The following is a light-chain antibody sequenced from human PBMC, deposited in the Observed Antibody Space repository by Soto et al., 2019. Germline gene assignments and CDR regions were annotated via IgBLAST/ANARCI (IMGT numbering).Light chain of an antibody. V-gene: IGLV2-23*02. J-gene: IGLJ1*01. Sequence: QSALTQPASVSRSPGQSITISCTGTSSDVGSYNLVSWYQQHPGKAPKLMIYEVSKRPSGVSNRFSGSKSGNTASLTISGLQAEDEADYYCCSYAGSSNGVFGTGTKLTVL. CDR1: SSDVGSYNL. CDR2: EVS. CDR3: CSYAGSSNGV.